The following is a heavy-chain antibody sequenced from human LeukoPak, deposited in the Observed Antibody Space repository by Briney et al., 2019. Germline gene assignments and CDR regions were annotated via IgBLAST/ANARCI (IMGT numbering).Heavy chain of an antibody. D-gene: IGHD6-13*01. CDR3: ATELYSSSWYDMDV. CDR2: SDPEDGET. CDR1: GYTLTELS. V-gene: IGHV1-24*01. Sequence: ASVKVSCKVSGYTLTELSMHWVRQAPGKGLEWMGGSDPEDGETIYAQKFQGRVTMTEDTSTDTAYMELSSLRSEDTAVYYCATELYSSSWYDMDVWGQGTTVTVSS. J-gene: IGHJ6*02.